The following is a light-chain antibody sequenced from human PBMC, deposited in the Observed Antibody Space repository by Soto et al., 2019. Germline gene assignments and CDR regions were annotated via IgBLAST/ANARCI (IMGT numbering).Light chain of an antibody. Sequence: DIQMTQSPSSVSASVGDRVTITCRASQGISSWLAWYQQKPGKAPKLLIYAASSLQSGVPSRFRGSRSGTDFTLTISSLQPEDFASYCCQQYSTFPFTFGGGTKVEIK. J-gene: IGKJ4*01. CDR3: QQYSTFPFT. V-gene: IGKV1-12*01. CDR1: QGISSW. CDR2: AAS.